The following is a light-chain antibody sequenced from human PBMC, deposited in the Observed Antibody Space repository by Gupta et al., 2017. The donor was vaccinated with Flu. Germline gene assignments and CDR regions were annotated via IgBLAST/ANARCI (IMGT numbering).Light chain of an antibody. Sequence: GTLSLSPGERATLSCRASQSVSSSYLAWYQQKPGQAPRLLIYGASSRATGIPDRFSGSGSGTDFTLTISRLEPEDFAVYYCQQYGSSPQDFGGGTKVEIK. J-gene: IGKJ4*01. CDR1: QSVSSSY. CDR3: QQYGSSPQD. CDR2: GAS. V-gene: IGKV3-20*01.